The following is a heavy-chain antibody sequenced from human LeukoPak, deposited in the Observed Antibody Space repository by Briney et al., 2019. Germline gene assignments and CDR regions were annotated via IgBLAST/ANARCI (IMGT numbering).Heavy chain of an antibody. Sequence: GGSLRLSCAASGFTFGSYGLHWVRQAPGKGLQWVAFIRYDGSDKYYADSVKGRFTISRDNSKNTLYLQMNSLRTEDTAVYYCAKDLTTVTTQGDYWGQGTLVTVSS. CDR3: AKDLTTVTTQGDY. J-gene: IGHJ4*02. CDR1: GFTFGSYG. CDR2: IRYDGSDK. V-gene: IGHV3-30*02. D-gene: IGHD4-17*01.